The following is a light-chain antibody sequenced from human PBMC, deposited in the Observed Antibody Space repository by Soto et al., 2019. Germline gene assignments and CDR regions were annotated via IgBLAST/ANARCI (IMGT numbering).Light chain of an antibody. Sequence: EILLTQSPATLSLSPGEGVTLSCRASQSVSSSFLAWYQQQPGQAPRLLIYATSRRAPGIPDRFSGSGSGTDFTLTISRLEPEDFAVYYCHQFDSSLTFGQGTKVEIK. CDR2: ATS. CDR1: QSVSSSF. V-gene: IGKV3-20*01. J-gene: IGKJ1*01. CDR3: HQFDSSLT.